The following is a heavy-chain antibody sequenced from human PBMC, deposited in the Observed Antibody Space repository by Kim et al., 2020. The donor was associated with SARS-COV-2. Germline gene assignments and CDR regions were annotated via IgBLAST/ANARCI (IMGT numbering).Heavy chain of an antibody. J-gene: IGHJ6*02. D-gene: IGHD1-1*01. V-gene: IGHV1-69*13. CDR3: ARDIGGTTGTNESYYYGMDV. CDR1: GGTFSSYA. CDR2: IIPIFGTA. Sequence: SVKVSCKASGGTFSSYAISWVRQAPGQGLEWMGGIIPIFGTANYAQKFQGRVTITADESTSTAYMELSSLRSEDTAVYYCARDIGGTTGTNESYYYGMDVWGQGTTVTVSS.